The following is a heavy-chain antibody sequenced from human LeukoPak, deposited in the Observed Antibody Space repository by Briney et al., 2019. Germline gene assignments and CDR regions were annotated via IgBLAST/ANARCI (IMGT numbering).Heavy chain of an antibody. V-gene: IGHV4-39*01. J-gene: IGHJ4*02. CDR3: ARHRARGYSYGTLDY. D-gene: IGHD5-18*01. CDR2: IYYSGST. Sequence: SETLSLTCTVSGGSISNNIYYWGWIRQPPGKGLEWIGSIYYSGSTDYNPSLKSRVTISVDTSKNQFSLKLTSVTAADTAVYYCARHRARGYSYGTLDYWGQGTLVTVSS. CDR1: GGSISNNIYY.